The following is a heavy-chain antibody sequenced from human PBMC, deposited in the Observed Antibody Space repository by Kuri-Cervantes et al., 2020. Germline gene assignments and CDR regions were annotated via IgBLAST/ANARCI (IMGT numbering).Heavy chain of an antibody. CDR1: GGFISSYY. D-gene: IGHD5/OR15-5a*01. CDR2: IYYSGST. V-gene: IGHV4-59*01. CDR3: ARGPPSTSVNWFDP. Sequence: GSLRLSCTVSGGFISSYYWSWIRQPPGKGLEWIGYIYYSGSTNYNPSLKSRVTISVDTSKNQFSLKLSSVTAADTAAYYCARGPPSTSVNWFDPWGQGTLVTVSS. J-gene: IGHJ5*02.